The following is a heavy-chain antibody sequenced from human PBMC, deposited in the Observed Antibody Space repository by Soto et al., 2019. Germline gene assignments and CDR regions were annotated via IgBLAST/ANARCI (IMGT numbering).Heavy chain of an antibody. V-gene: IGHV3-21*01. CDR1: GFTFSSYS. J-gene: IGHJ4*02. D-gene: IGHD2-15*01. CDR3: ARDLLGYFDY. Sequence: EVQLVESGGGLVKPGGSLRLSCAASGFTFSSYSMNWVRQAPGKGLEWVSSISSSSSYIYYADSVKGRFTISRDNAKYSLYLQMNSLSAEETAVYYCARDLLGYFDYWGQGTLVTVSS. CDR2: ISSSSSYI.